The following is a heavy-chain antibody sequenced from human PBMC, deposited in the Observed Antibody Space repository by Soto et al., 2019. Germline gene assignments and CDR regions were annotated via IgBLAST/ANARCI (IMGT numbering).Heavy chain of an antibody. CDR1: GYTFTSYG. CDR3: ARERKNYYDSSGYYHDWYFDL. CDR2: ISAYNGNT. J-gene: IGHJ2*01. V-gene: IGHV1-18*04. D-gene: IGHD3-22*01. Sequence: ASVRVSCKXSGYTFTSYGISWVRQAPGQGLEWMGWISAYNGNTNYAQKLQGRVTMTTDTSTSTAYMELRSLRSDDTAVYYCARERKNYYDSSGYYHDWYFDLWGRGTLVTVSS.